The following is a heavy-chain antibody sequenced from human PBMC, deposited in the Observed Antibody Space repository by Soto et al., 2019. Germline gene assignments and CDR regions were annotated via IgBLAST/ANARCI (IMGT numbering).Heavy chain of an antibody. V-gene: IGHV1-69*01. J-gene: IGHJ4*02. CDR2: FIPIFGTT. Sequence: QVQLVQSGAEVKKPGSPVKVSCKASGGTFSNFAISWVRQAPGQGLEWMGCFIPIFGTTNYAQKFQGRLTITADESTSTAYMELSSLRSGDTAVYYCSHVDIDHWGQGTLVTVSS. CDR1: GGTFSNFA. CDR3: SHVDIDH. D-gene: IGHD5-12*01.